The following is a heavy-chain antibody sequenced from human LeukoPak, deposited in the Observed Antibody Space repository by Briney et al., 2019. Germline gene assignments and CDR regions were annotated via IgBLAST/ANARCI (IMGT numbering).Heavy chain of an antibody. CDR1: GGTFSTYA. Sequence: SVKVSCKTSGGTFSTYAISWVRQAPGQGLEWMEGIIPIFGTGNYAQKFQGRVTITADESTSTAYMELSSLRSEDTAVYYCARGLGDSSGYYYSDYWGQGTLVTVSS. CDR3: ARGLGDSSGYYYSDY. D-gene: IGHD3-22*01. CDR2: IIPIFGTG. V-gene: IGHV1-69*13. J-gene: IGHJ4*02.